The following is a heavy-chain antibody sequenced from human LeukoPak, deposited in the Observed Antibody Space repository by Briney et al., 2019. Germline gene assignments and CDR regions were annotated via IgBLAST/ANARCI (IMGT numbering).Heavy chain of an antibody. CDR3: AKGNNYYDSSGYYSLFDY. Sequence: GGSLRLSCAASGFTFSSYAMSWVRQAPGKGLEWVSAISGSGGSTYYADSVKGRFTIPRDNSKNTLYLQMNSLRAEDTAVYYCAKGNNYYDSSGYYSLFDYWGQGTLVTVSS. J-gene: IGHJ4*02. CDR2: ISGSGGST. CDR1: GFTFSSYA. V-gene: IGHV3-23*01. D-gene: IGHD3-22*01.